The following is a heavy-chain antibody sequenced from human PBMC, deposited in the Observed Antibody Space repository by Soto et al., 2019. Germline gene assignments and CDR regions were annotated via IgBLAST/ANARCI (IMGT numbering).Heavy chain of an antibody. CDR1: GFTFSDHY. D-gene: IGHD3-10*01. CDR3: ASDPYYYASYY. J-gene: IGHJ4*02. V-gene: IGHV3-11*01. Sequence: PGGSLRLSCAASGFTFSDHYMTWIRQSPGKGLEWVSYISSDSATIYYTDSVQGRFTVSRDNSKNSVYLQMNSLRAEDTDVYYCASDPYYYASYYWGQGTLVTVSS. CDR2: ISSDSATI.